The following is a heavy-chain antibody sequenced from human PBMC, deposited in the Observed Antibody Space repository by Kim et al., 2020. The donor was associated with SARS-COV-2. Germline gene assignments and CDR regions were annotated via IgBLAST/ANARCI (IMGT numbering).Heavy chain of an antibody. V-gene: IGHV4-39*01. CDR3: ARHPIVVVPAVVNWFDP. D-gene: IGHD2-2*01. J-gene: IGHJ5*02. Sequence: LKSRVTISVDTSKNQFSLKLSSVTAADTAVYYCARHPIVVVPAVVNWFDPWGQGTLVTVSS.